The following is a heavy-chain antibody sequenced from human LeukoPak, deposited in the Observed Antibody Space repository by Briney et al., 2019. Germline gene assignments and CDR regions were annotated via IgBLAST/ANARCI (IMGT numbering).Heavy chain of an antibody. V-gene: IGHV1-2*06. J-gene: IGHJ4*02. CDR2: INPNSGDT. Sequence: ASVKVSCKASGYTFTNYYIHWVRQAPGQGLEWMGRINPNSGDTNYAQKFQGRVTMTRDTSITTAYMELSGLGSDDTAVYYCAKSQKGYFDYWGQGTLVTVSS. CDR1: GYTFTNYY. CDR3: AKSQKGYFDY.